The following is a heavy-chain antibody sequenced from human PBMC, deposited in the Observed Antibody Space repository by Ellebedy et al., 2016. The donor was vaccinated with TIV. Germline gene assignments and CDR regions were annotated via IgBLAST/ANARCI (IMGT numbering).Heavy chain of an antibody. J-gene: IGHJ4*02. V-gene: IGHV4-34*01. Sequence: MPSETPSLTCAVYGGSFSGYYWSWIRQPPGKGLEWIGEINHSGSTNYNPSLKSRVTISVDTSKNQFSLNLSSVTAADTAVYYCARGLARDYWGQGTLVTVSS. CDR3: ARGLARDY. CDR2: INHSGST. CDR1: GGSFSGYY.